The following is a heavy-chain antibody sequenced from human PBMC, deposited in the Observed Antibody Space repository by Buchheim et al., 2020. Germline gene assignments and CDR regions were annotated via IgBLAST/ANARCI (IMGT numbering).Heavy chain of an antibody. D-gene: IGHD3-22*01. CDR2: IYYSGST. J-gene: IGHJ5*02. CDR1: GGSISSSSYY. CDR3: ARHYYDSSGYDNWFDP. Sequence: QLQLQESGPGLVKPSETLSLTCTVSGGSISSSSYYWGWIRQPPGKGLEWIGSIYYSGSTYYNPSLKSRVTISVDTSKHQFSLKLSSVTAADTAVYYCARHYYDSSGYDNWFDPWGQGTL. V-gene: IGHV4-39*01.